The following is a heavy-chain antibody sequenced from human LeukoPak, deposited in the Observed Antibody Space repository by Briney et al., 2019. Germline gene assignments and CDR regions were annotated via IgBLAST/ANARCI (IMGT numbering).Heavy chain of an antibody. CDR1: GFTFSSYS. J-gene: IGHJ4*02. D-gene: IGHD3-22*01. CDR3: AVDYYDSSGYYYD. CDR2: ISSSSSYI. V-gene: IGHV3-21*01. Sequence: GGSLRRSWAASGFTFSSYSMNWVRQAPGKGLEWVSSISSSSSYIYYADSVKGRFTISRDNAKNSLYLQMNSLRAEDTAVYYCAVDYYDSSGYYYDWGQGTLVTVSS.